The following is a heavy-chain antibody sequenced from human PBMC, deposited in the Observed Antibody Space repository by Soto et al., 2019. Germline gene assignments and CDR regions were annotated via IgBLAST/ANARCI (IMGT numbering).Heavy chain of an antibody. CDR3: ARPESRGWYMSWRFDY. D-gene: IGHD6-19*01. CDR1: GGSISSSSYY. J-gene: IGHJ4*02. Sequence: QLQLQESGPGLVKPSETLSLTCTVSGGSISSSSYYWGWIRQPPGKGLEWIGSIYYSGSTYYNPSPKRRVTIPVDTSKNQFSLKLSSVTAADTAVYYCARPESRGWYMSWRFDYWGQGTLVTVSS. CDR2: IYYSGST. V-gene: IGHV4-39*01.